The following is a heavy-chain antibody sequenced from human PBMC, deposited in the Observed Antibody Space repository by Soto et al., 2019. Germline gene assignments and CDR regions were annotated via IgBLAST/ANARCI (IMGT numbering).Heavy chain of an antibody. J-gene: IGHJ4*02. V-gene: IGHV3-30-3*01. CDR3: ARDIGIIAVAGYLKY. Sequence: QVQLVESGGGVVQPGRSLRLSCAASGFTFSSYAMHWVRQAPGKGLEWVAVISYDGSNKYYADSVKGRFTISRDNSKNTLYLQMNSLRAEDTAVYYCARDIGIIAVAGYLKYWGQGTLVTVSS. CDR1: GFTFSSYA. D-gene: IGHD6-19*01. CDR2: ISYDGSNK.